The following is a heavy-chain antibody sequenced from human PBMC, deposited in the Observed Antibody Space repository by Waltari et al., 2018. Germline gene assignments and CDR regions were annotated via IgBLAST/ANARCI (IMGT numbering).Heavy chain of an antibody. CDR2: ISGSGGST. CDR3: AKEVITFGGVVDAFDI. J-gene: IGHJ3*02. CDR1: GFTFSSYA. Sequence: EVQLLESGGGLVQPGGSLSLSCAASGFTFSSYAMSWVRQAPGKGLEWVSEISGSGGSTYYADSVKGRFTISRDNSKNTLYLQMNSLRAEDKAVYYCAKEVITFGGVVDAFDIWGQGTMVTVSS. V-gene: IGHV3-23*01. D-gene: IGHD3-16*01.